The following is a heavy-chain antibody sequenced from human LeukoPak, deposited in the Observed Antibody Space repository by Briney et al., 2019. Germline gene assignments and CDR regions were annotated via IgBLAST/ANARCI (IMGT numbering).Heavy chain of an antibody. J-gene: IGHJ3*02. D-gene: IGHD2-15*01. Sequence: KTSGPPLVKPTQTLTLTCTFSGFSRRTSGVGVAWIRQPPGKALEWLALIYWDDDKRYSPSLKNRLTITKDTSKNQVVLRMTNLDPVDTATYYCTHSGWHDAFDSWGQGTMVTVSS. CDR2: IYWDDDK. V-gene: IGHV2-5*02. CDR3: THSGWHDAFDS. CDR1: GFSRRTSGVG.